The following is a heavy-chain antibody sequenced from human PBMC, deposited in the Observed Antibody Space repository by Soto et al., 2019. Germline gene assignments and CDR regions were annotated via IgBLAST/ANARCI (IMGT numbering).Heavy chain of an antibody. J-gene: IGHJ6*02. Sequence: GASVKVSCKASGGTFSSYAISWVRQAPGQGLEWMGGIIPIFGTANYAQKFQGRVTITADESTSTAYMELSSLRSEDTAVYYCAREGGGGWYETHYYYYGMDVWGQGTTVTVSS. CDR2: IIPIFGTA. D-gene: IGHD6-19*01. CDR1: GGTFSSYA. CDR3: AREGGGGWYETHYYYYGMDV. V-gene: IGHV1-69*13.